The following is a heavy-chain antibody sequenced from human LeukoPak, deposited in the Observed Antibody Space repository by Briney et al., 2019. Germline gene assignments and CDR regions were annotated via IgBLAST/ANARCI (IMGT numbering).Heavy chain of an antibody. Sequence: SETLSLTCAVYGGSFSGYYWSWIRQPPGKGLEWIGEINHSGSTNYIPSIKSRVTISLEASKTQFSLKLGSVTAADTAVYYCARVLSETTVVTPFDYWGQGTLVTVSS. CDR3: ARVLSETTVVTPFDY. CDR1: GGSFSGYY. J-gene: IGHJ4*02. D-gene: IGHD4-23*01. V-gene: IGHV4-34*01. CDR2: INHSGST.